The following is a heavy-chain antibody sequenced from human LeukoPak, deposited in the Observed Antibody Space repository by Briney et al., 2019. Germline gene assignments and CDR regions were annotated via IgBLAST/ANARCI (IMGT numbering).Heavy chain of an antibody. Sequence: QPGGSLRLSCAASGFTFSSYSMNWVRQAPGKGLEWMAVIPCDGSNKYYADSVKGRFTISRDNSKNTLYVQMNSLKIEDTAVYYCAIGRFGGSLNDAFDIWGQGTLVIVSA. CDR2: IPCDGSNK. J-gene: IGHJ3*02. CDR1: GFTFSSYS. CDR3: AIGRFGGSLNDAFDI. V-gene: IGHV3-30*03. D-gene: IGHD3-10*01.